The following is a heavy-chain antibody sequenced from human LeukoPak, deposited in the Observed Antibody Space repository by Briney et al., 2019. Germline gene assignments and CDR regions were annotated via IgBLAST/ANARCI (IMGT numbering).Heavy chain of an antibody. Sequence: SETLSLTCTVSGGSVSRGSYYWSWIRQPPGKVLEWIGYIYYSGSTNYNPSLKSRVTISVDTSKNQFSLKLSSVTAADTAVYYCAVETTVTNWFDPWGQGTLVTVSS. CDR2: IYYSGST. V-gene: IGHV4-61*01. CDR1: GGSVSRGSYY. J-gene: IGHJ5*02. D-gene: IGHD4-17*01. CDR3: AVETTVTNWFDP.